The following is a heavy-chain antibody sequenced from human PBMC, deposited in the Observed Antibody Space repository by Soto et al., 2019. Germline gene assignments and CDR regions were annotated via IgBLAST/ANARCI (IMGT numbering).Heavy chain of an antibody. J-gene: IGHJ6*02. V-gene: IGHV3-73*01. CDR2: IRSRANNFAT. D-gene: IGHD2-2*02. CDR1: GFIFSCSA. Sequence: GGSLILSCAASGFIFSCSAIHWVRQASGKGLEWVGRIRSRANNFATSSAASVKGRFTFSRDDSKNTAYLQMNTLKPEDTAVYYCARGQGAAIGDYYYHGMDVWGQGTTVTVS. CDR3: ARGQGAAIGDYYYHGMDV.